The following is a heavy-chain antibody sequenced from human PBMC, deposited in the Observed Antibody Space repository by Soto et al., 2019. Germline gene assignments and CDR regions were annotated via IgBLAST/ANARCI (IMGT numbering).Heavy chain of an antibody. J-gene: IGHJ6*02. D-gene: IGHD6-13*01. CDR2: IAPSDSYT. V-gene: IGHV5-10-1*01. CDR1: GYSFTSYW. CDR3: ARRRGRIAAAGTSYCYYYGRDV. Sequence: PGESLKISCKGCGYSFTSYWISWVRQLPGKGLEWMGRIAPSDSYTNYSPSFQGHVTTSADKSISTGYLQWSSLKASDTAMYYCARRRGRIAAAGTSYCYYYGRDVWGQGTTVTVP.